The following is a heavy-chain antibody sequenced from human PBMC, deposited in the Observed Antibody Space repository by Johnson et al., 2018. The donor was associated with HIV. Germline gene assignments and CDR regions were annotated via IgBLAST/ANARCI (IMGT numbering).Heavy chain of an antibody. CDR2: IWYDGSNK. V-gene: IGHV3-33*06. Sequence: VQLVESGGGVVQPGRSLRLSYTSALSFSGYAMHWVRQAPGKGLEWVAVIWYDGSNKYYADSVKGRFTISRDNSKNTLYLQMNSLRAEDTAVYYCAKAHGGDYGDYVRTPDGVDIWGQGTVVTVS. J-gene: IGHJ3*02. CDR3: AKAHGGDYGDYVRTPDGVDI. D-gene: IGHD4-17*01. CDR1: ALSFSGYA.